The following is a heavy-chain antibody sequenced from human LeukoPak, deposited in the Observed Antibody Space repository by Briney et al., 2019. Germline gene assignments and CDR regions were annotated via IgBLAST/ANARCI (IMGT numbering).Heavy chain of an antibody. D-gene: IGHD5-24*01. V-gene: IGHV4-59*08. Sequence: PSETLSLTCTVSGGSISSYYWSWFRQPPGKGLEGIGYISDSGSATYNPSLKSRVSISVDTSKNQFSLKLTSVTAADTAVYYCARPSRDGYVDAFDIWGQGTMVDVSS. CDR1: GGSISSYY. CDR3: ARPSRDGYVDAFDI. J-gene: IGHJ3*02. CDR2: ISDSGSA.